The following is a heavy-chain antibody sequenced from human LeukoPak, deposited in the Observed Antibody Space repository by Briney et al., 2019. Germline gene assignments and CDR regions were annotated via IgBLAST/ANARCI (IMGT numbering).Heavy chain of an antibody. J-gene: IGHJ4*02. CDR1: GFTFDDYA. V-gene: IGHV3-72*01. Sequence: GGSLRLSCAASGFTFDDYAMHWVRQAPGKGLEWVGRIRNKANSYTTEYAASVKGRFTVSRDDSRNSLYLQMNSLKTEDTAVYYCATNVDSLADWGQGTLVTVSS. D-gene: IGHD3-16*01. CDR2: IRNKANSYTT. CDR3: ATNVDSLAD.